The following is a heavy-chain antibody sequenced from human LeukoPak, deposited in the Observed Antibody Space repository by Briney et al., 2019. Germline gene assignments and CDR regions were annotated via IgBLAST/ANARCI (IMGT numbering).Heavy chain of an antibody. V-gene: IGHV3-53*01. CDR1: GLSLSVNY. D-gene: IGHD2-2*02. Sequence: GGSLRLSCAASGLSLSVNYMTWVRQSPGKGLEWLSNVYRDGNTYYADSVNGRFSISRDDYKNTLYLEMNSLRAEDTALYYCARYTFRAVDIWGQGSMVTVSS. J-gene: IGHJ3*02. CDR3: ARYTFRAVDI. CDR2: VYRDGNT.